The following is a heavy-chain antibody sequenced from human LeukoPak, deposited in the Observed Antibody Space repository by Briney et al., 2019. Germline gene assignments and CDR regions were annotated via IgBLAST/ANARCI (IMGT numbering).Heavy chain of an antibody. CDR3: ARGTYYDFWSGYWGSSTIDY. CDR2: INPSGGST. CDR1: GYTFTSYY. J-gene: IGHJ4*02. V-gene: IGHV1-46*03. Sequence: GASVKVSCKASGYTFTSYYMHWVRQAPGQGLEGMGVINPSGGSTTYAQKCQGRVTVTRDTSTSTVYMELSSLRSEDTAVYYCARGTYYDFWSGYWGSSTIDYWGQGTLVTVSS. D-gene: IGHD3-3*01.